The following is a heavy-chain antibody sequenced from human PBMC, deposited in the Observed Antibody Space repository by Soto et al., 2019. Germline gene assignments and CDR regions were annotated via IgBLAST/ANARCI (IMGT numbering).Heavy chain of an antibody. D-gene: IGHD6-13*01. V-gene: IGHV1-18*01. CDR2: ISAYNGNT. Sequence: QVQLVQSGAEVKKPGASVKVSCKASGYTFTNYDINWVRQAPGQGLEWMGWISAYNGNTNYAQKLQGRVTMTTDTSTSTAYMELRSRRSDDTAVYYCARVPPYSSRWYFDLWGRGTLVTVSS. CDR3: ARVPPYSSRWYFDL. J-gene: IGHJ2*01. CDR1: GYTFTNYD.